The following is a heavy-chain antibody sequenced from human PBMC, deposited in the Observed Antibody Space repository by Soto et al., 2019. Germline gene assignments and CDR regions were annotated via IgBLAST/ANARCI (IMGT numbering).Heavy chain of an antibody. V-gene: IGHV1-18*01. CDR1: GYTFTNYA. J-gene: IGHJ6*02. D-gene: IGHD3-3*01. CDR2: ISAYSGDT. CDR3: ARDGRTFSIFGATMDV. Sequence: VQLLQSGGEVRKPGASVKVSCKTSGYTFTNYAINWVRQAPGQGLQWMGWISAYSGDTKYAQRFQDRLTVTTDPPSATAALELRSLRPDHTAVYYCARDGRTFSIFGATMDVWGQGTRVTVS.